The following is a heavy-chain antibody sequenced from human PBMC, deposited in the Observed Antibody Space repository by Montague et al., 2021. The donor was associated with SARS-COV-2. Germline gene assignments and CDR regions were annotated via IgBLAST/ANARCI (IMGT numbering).Heavy chain of an antibody. J-gene: IGHJ2*01. V-gene: IGHV4-34*01. Sequence: SETLSLTCAVHGGSFSGYYGSGIRQPPGKGLEWIGEINHSGSTNYNPSLKSRVSISVDTSKNQFSLKLSSVTAADTAVYYCARGAPTITMIVVVFTGAGWYFDLWGRGTLVTVSS. CDR1: GGSFSGYY. CDR3: ARGAPTITMIVVVFTGAGWYFDL. CDR2: INHSGST. D-gene: IGHD3-22*01.